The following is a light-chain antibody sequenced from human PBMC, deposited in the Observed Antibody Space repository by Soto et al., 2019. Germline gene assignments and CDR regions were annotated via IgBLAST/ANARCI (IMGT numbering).Light chain of an antibody. CDR3: QQSYSSPPT. CDR2: AAS. J-gene: IGKJ1*01. Sequence: IQMTQSASSLSASVEDRVIITCRASQSISNHLNWYQQKPGKAPKLMIFAASSLQSGVPSRFSGSRYGPDFNLTISSLQTEDFATYYCQQSYSSPPTFGQGTKVDIK. CDR1: QSISNH. V-gene: IGKV1-39*01.